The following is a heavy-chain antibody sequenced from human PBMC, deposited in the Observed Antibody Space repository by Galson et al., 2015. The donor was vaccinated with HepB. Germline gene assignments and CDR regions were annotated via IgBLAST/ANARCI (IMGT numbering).Heavy chain of an antibody. V-gene: IGHV3-21*01. J-gene: IGHJ4*02. CDR2: ISSSSSYI. Sequence: SLRLSCAASGFTFSSYSMNWVRQAPGKGLEWVSSISSSSSYIYYADSVKGRFTISRDNAKNSLYLQMNSLRAEDTAVYYCARGGAGNWNYAIFDYWGQGTLVTVSS. CDR3: ARGGAGNWNYAIFDY. CDR1: GFTFSSYS. D-gene: IGHD1-7*01.